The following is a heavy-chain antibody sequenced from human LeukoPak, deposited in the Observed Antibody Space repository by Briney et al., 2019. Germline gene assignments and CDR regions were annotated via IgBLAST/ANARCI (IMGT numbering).Heavy chain of an antibody. CDR3: ARDGEVSNYDDFDY. CDR2: INPNSGGT. Sequence: ASVKVSCKASGYTFTGYYMHWVRQAPGQGLEWMGWINPNSGGTNYAQKFQGRVTMTRDTSTSTAYMELSRLRSDDTAVYYCARDGEVSNYDDFDYWGQGTLVTVSS. D-gene: IGHD4-11*01. V-gene: IGHV1-2*02. CDR1: GYTFTGYY. J-gene: IGHJ4*02.